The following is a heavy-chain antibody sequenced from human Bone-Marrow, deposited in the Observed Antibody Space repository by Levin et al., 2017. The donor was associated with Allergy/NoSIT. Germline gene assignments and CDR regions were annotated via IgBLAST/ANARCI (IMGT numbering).Heavy chain of an antibody. Sequence: GSLRLSCTVSGGSMNSFYWTWIRQPPGKGLEWIGYMFDSGNTNYNSSLKSRVTISVDTSRNQFSLKFKSVTAADTAVYYCARGSYHYGSGTGTYYSEWGQGALVTVSS. J-gene: IGHJ4*02. CDR1: GGSMNSFY. CDR3: ARGSYHYGSGTGTYYSE. V-gene: IGHV4-59*01. D-gene: IGHD3-10*01. CDR2: MFDSGNT.